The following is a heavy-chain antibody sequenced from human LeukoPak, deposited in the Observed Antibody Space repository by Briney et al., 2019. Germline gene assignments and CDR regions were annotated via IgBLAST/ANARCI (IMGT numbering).Heavy chain of an antibody. CDR1: GYTFTSYY. Sequence: ASVKVSCKASGYTFTSYYMHWVRQAPGQGLGWMGIINPNVGSTSYAQRFQGRVAMTRDTSTSTAYMELSSLRSEDTALYYCARDRAYSGSYFFDYWGQGTLVTVFS. CDR3: ARDRAYSGSYFFDY. CDR2: INPNVGST. J-gene: IGHJ4*02. V-gene: IGHV1-46*01. D-gene: IGHD1-26*01.